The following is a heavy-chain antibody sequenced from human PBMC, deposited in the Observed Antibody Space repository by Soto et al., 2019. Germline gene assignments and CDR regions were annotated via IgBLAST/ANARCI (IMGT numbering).Heavy chain of an antibody. V-gene: IGHV4-39*01. CDR1: GGSISSSSYY. Sequence: SETLSLTCTVSGGSISSSSYYWGWIRQPPGKGLEWIGSIYYSGSTYYNPSLKSRVTISVDTSKNQFSLKLSSVTAADTAVYYCARHTRDIVLMVYAIDYYYYMDVWGKGTTVTVSS. CDR3: ARHTRDIVLMVYAIDYYYYMDV. J-gene: IGHJ6*03. D-gene: IGHD2-8*01. CDR2: IYYSGST.